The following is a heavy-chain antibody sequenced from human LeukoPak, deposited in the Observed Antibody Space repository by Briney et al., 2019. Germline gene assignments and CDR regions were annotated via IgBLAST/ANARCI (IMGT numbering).Heavy chain of an antibody. CDR3: ARRYCSSTSCYWVDY. V-gene: IGHV5-51*01. CDR1: GYSFTSYW. Sequence: GESLKISCKGSGYSFTSYWIGWVRQMPGKGLEWMGIIYPGDSDTRYSPSFQGQVAISADKSISTAYLQWSSLQASDTAMYYCARRYCSSTSCYWVDYWGQGTLVTVSS. J-gene: IGHJ4*02. CDR2: IYPGDSDT. D-gene: IGHD2-2*01.